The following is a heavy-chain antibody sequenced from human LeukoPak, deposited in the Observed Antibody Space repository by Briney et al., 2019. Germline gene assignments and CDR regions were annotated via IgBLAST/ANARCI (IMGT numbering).Heavy chain of an antibody. V-gene: IGHV3-7*01. CDR2: IKQDGSKK. Sequence: GGSLRLSCVASGFPFSSYWMTWVRQAPGKGLEWVANIKQDGSKKSYVDSVKGRFTISRDNSKNTLYLQMNSLRAEDTAVYYCARAGSEGTTPDYWGQGTLVTVSS. CDR1: GFPFSSYW. CDR3: ARAGSEGTTPDY. D-gene: IGHD4-17*01. J-gene: IGHJ4*02.